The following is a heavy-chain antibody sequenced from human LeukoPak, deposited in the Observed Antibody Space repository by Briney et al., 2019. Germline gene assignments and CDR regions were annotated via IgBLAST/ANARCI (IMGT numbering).Heavy chain of an antibody. CDR3: ASRPYDNSGYYYV. Sequence: GGSLRLSCAASGFTFITYSMDWVRQAPGKGLEWVSSISGSSNYIYYAEPVKGRFTISRDNAKNSLFLQMNSLRAEDTAVYYCASRPYDNSGYYYVWGQGTLVTVSS. V-gene: IGHV3-21*01. J-gene: IGHJ4*02. D-gene: IGHD3-22*01. CDR1: GFTFITYS. CDR2: ISGSSNYI.